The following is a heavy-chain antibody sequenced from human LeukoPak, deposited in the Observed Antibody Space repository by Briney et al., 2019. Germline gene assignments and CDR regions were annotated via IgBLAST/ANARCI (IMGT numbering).Heavy chain of an antibody. V-gene: IGHV3-33*06. CDR2: IWYDGSNK. CDR3: AKDAHSGYDNGAFDY. Sequence: PGGSLRLSCAASGFTFSSYGMHWVRQAPGKGLEWVAVIWYDGSNKYYADSVKGRFTISRDNSKNTLYQQMNSLRAEDTAVYYCAKDAHSGYDNGAFDYWGQGTLVTVSS. CDR1: GFTFSSYG. J-gene: IGHJ4*02. D-gene: IGHD5-12*01.